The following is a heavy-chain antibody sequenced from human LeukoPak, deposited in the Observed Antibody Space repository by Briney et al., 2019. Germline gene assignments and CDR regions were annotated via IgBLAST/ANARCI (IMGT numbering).Heavy chain of an antibody. CDR3: ARWGGTLAGYWFDP. CDR1: GYTFTSYA. V-gene: IGHV7-4-1*02. J-gene: IGHJ5*02. Sequence: EASVKVSCKASGYTFTSYAMNWVRQAPGQGLEWMGWINTNTGNPTYAQGFTGRFVFSLDTSVSTAYLQISSLKAEDTAVYYCARWGGTLAGYWFDPWGQGTLVTVSS. D-gene: IGHD3-9*01. CDR2: INTNTGNP.